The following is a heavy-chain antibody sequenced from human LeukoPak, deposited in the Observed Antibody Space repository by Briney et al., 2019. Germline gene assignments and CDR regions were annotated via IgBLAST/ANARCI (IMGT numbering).Heavy chain of an antibody. V-gene: IGHV3-9*01. J-gene: IGHJ6*02. CDR1: GFTFNDYA. Sequence: PGGSLRLSCAASGFTFNDYAMHWVRQAPGKGLEWVSGISWNSGNIGYADSVRGRFTISRDNSKNTLYLEMNGLRPADTAVYYCAKDRASSGTIYGMDVWGQGTMVTVSS. CDR3: AKDRASSGTIYGMDV. D-gene: IGHD3-10*01. CDR2: ISWNSGNI.